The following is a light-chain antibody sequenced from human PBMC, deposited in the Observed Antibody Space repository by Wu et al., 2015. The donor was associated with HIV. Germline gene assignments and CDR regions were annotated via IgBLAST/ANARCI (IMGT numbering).Light chain of an antibody. V-gene: IGKV1-5*03. Sequence: DIQMTQSPSTLSASVGDRVIITCRASQSINSWLAWYQQKSGKAPKLLVYKASNLQDGVPSRFSGSGSGTEFTLTISSLQPDDFATYYCQQYDTFPLSFGGGTKVEIK. CDR2: KAS. J-gene: IGKJ4*01. CDR1: QSINSW. CDR3: QQYDTFPLS.